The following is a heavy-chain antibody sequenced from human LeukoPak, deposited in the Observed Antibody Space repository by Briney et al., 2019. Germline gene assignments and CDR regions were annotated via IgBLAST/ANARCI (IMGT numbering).Heavy chain of an antibody. CDR1: GFTFSSYW. V-gene: IGHV3-74*01. D-gene: IGHD3-22*01. Sequence: PGGSLRLSCAASGFTFSSYWMHWVRQAPGKGLVWVSRINSDGSSTSYADSVKGRFTISRDNAKNTLYLQMNSLRAEDTAVYYCARDIRTYYYDSSGYEGGEALDYWGQGTLVTVSS. CDR2: INSDGSST. CDR3: ARDIRTYYYDSSGYEGGEALDY. J-gene: IGHJ4*02.